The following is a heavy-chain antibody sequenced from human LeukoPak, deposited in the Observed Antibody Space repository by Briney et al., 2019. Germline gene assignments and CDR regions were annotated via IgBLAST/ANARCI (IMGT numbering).Heavy chain of an antibody. CDR2: ISWNGDDI. CDR1: GFTFDDYA. Sequence: GGSLRLSCAASGFTFDDYAMHWVRQAPGKGLQWVSSISWNGDDIGYADSVKGRFTISRDNAKNFLYLQMNSLRADDTAVYYCAKGSSGVGYDIFGFDPWGQGTLVTVSS. J-gene: IGHJ5*02. D-gene: IGHD3-9*01. V-gene: IGHV3-9*01. CDR3: AKGSSGVGYDIFGFDP.